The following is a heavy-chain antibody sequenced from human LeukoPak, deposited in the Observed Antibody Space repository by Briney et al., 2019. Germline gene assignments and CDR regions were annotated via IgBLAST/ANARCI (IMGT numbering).Heavy chain of an antibody. CDR3: AKHLVAAPFQH. CDR2: ISSSGSTI. V-gene: IGHV3-11*01. D-gene: IGHD2-15*01. J-gene: IGHJ1*01. Sequence: GGSLRLSCAASGFTFSDYYMSWIRQAPGKGLEWVSYISSSGSTIYYADSVKGRFTISRDNAKNSLYLQMNSLRATDTALYYCAKHLVAAPFQHWGQGTLVTVSS. CDR1: GFTFSDYY.